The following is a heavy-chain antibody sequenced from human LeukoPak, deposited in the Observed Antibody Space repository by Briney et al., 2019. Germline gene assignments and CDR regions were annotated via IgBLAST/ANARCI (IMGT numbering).Heavy chain of an antibody. V-gene: IGHV4-59*01. CDR3: ARRADFWSGYTFGGDAFDI. CDR2: IYYSGST. CDR1: GGSISSYY. Sequence: SETLSLTCTVSGGSISSYYWSWIRQPPGKGLEWIGYIYYSGSTNYNPSLKSRVTISVDTSKNQFSLKLSSVTAADTAVYYCARRADFWSGYTFGGDAFDIWGQGTMVTVSS. D-gene: IGHD3-3*01. J-gene: IGHJ3*02.